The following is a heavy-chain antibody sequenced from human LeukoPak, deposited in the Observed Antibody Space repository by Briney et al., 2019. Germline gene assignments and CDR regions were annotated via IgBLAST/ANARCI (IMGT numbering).Heavy chain of an antibody. D-gene: IGHD6-13*01. CDR3: ASIPSRKQLVDY. CDR2: ISSSGSTI. CDR1: GFIFSSYE. V-gene: IGHV3-48*03. J-gene: IGHJ4*02. Sequence: LGGSLRLSCAASGFIFSSYEMSWVRQAPGKGLEWVSYISSSGSTIYYADSVKGRFTISRDNAKNSLYLQMNSLRAEDTAVYYCASIPSRKQLVDYWGQGTLVTVSS.